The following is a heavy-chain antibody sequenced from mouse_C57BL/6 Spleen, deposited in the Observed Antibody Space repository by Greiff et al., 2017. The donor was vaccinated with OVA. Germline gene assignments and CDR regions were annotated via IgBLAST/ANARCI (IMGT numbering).Heavy chain of an antibody. CDR1: GYTFTDYY. J-gene: IGHJ1*03. CDR2: INPNNGGT. V-gene: IGHV1-26*01. Sequence: VQLQQSGPELVKPGASVKISCKASGYTFTDYYMNWVKQSHGKSLEWIGDINPNNGGTSYNQKFKGKATLTVDKSSSTAYMELRSLTSEDSAVXYCARRPLYYGNYGGYFDVWGTGTTVTVSS. D-gene: IGHD2-1*01. CDR3: ARRPLYYGNYGGYFDV.